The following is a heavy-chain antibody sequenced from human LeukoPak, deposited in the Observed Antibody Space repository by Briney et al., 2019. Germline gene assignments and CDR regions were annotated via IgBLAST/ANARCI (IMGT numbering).Heavy chain of an antibody. D-gene: IGHD3-3*01. CDR3: ATATQFYYDFWSGYYVGNDF. V-gene: IGHV1-2*02. CDR1: GYTFTGYY. J-gene: IGHJ4*02. Sequence: ASVKVSCKASGYTFTGYYMHWVRQAPGQGLEWMGWINPNSGGTNYAQKFQGRVTMTRDTSISTAYMELSSLSSEDTAVYYCATATQFYYDFWSGYYVGNDFWGQGTLVTVSS. CDR2: INPNSGGT.